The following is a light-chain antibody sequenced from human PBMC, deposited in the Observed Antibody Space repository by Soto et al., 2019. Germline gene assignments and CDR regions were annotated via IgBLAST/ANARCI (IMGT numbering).Light chain of an antibody. Sequence: QLVLTQSSSASASLGSSVKLTCTLSSDHSSYIIAWHQQQPGKAPRYLMKLEGSGSYNRGSGVPDRFSGSSSGADRYLTVSNLQFEDEADYYCETWDSKIRVFGGGTKVTVL. CDR2: LEGSGSY. V-gene: IGLV4-60*02. J-gene: IGLJ2*01. CDR1: SDHSSYI. CDR3: ETWDSKIRV.